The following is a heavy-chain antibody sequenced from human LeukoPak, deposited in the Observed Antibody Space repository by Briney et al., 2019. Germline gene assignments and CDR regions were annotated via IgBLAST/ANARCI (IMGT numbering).Heavy chain of an antibody. CDR1: GFTFSSYD. CDR2: ISGSGGST. D-gene: IGHD3-22*01. Sequence: EGSLRLSCAASGFTFSSYDMSWVREAPGKGREGVSDISGSGGSTYYADSVKGRFTISRDNSKNTLYLQVTSLRAEDTAVYYCARERDYYDSSGYLDYWGQGTLVTVSS. V-gene: IGHV3-23*01. J-gene: IGHJ4*02. CDR3: ARERDYYDSSGYLDY.